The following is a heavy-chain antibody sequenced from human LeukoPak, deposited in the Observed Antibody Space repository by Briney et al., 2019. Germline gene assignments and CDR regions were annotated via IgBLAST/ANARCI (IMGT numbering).Heavy chain of an antibody. CDR1: GYTFTDYY. D-gene: IGHD6-13*01. Sequence: ASVKVSCKASGYTFTDYYLHWVRQAPGQGLEWMGWINPKSGVTDSKMKFQGRVTLTRDTSITTAYMELISLTSDDAAVYYCARGLAAADYWGQGTLVTVSS. CDR3: ARGLAAADY. J-gene: IGHJ4*02. CDR2: INPKSGVT. V-gene: IGHV1-2*02.